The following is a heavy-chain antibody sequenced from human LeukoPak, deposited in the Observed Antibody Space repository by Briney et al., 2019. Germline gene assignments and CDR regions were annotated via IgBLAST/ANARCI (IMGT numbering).Heavy chain of an antibody. CDR1: GGSISSGSYY. CDR3: ARGIAGDYPGDDAFDI. V-gene: IGHV4-61*02. Sequence: SETLSLTCTVSGGSISSGSYYWSWIRQPAGKGLEWIGRIYTSGSTNYNPSLKSRVTISVDTSKNQFSLKLSSVTAADTAVYYCARGIAGDYPGDDAFDIWGQGTMVTVSS. J-gene: IGHJ3*02. CDR2: IYTSGST. D-gene: IGHD4-17*01.